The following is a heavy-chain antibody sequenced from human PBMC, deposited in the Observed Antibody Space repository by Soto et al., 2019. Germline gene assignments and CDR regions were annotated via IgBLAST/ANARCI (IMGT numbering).Heavy chain of an antibody. CDR2: ISSSSSYI. Sequence: GSLRLSCAASGFTFSSYSMNWVRQAPGRGLEWVSYISSSSSYIYYADSVKGRFTISRDNAKNSLYLQMNSLRAEDTAVYYCARYDSSGYYWPYYYYGMDVWGQGTTVTVSS. J-gene: IGHJ6*02. V-gene: IGHV3-21*05. CDR1: GFTFSSYS. CDR3: ARYDSSGYYWPYYYYGMDV. D-gene: IGHD3-22*01.